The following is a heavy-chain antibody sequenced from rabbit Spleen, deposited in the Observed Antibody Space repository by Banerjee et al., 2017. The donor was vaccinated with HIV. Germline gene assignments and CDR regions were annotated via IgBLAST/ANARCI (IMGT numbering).Heavy chain of an antibody. CDR3: ARDLDDVIGWNFGW. CDR1: GFSFSFSYW. Sequence: QSLEESGGALVKPGASLTLTCKASGFSFSFSYWICWVRQAPGKGLEWIACIYGGSSDSTYYASWAKGRFTFSKTSSTTVTLQMTSLTAADTATYFCARDLDDVIGWNFGWWGQGTLVTVS. J-gene: IGHJ6*01. D-gene: IGHD4-1*01. V-gene: IGHV1S40*01. CDR2: IYGGSSDST.